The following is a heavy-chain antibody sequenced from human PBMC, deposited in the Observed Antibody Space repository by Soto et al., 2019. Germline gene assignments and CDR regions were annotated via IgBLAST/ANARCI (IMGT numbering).Heavy chain of an antibody. J-gene: IGHJ6*02. D-gene: IGHD3-22*01. CDR3: ARDQYYYDSSGYYYYYGMDV. V-gene: IGHV1-69*08. CDR2: IIPILGIA. CDR1: GGTFSSYT. Sequence: QVQLVQSGAEVKKPGSSVKVSCKASGGTFSSYTISWVRQAPGQGLEWMGRIIPILGIANYAQKFQGRVTITADKSXXTXYXXLSSLRSEDTAVYYCARDQYYYDSSGYYYYYGMDVWGQGTTVTVSS.